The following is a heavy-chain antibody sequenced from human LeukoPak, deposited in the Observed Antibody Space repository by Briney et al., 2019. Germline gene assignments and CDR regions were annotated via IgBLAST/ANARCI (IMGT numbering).Heavy chain of an antibody. CDR1: EFTFSDHY. Sequence: GGSLRLSCAASEFTFSDHYMSWIRQAPGKGLEWVSYISSSGSTIYYADSVKGRFTISRDNAKKSLYLQMNSLRAEDTAVYYCARGPFWSGYYDDWGQGALVTVSS. J-gene: IGHJ4*02. V-gene: IGHV3-11*01. D-gene: IGHD3-3*01. CDR3: ARGPFWSGYYDD. CDR2: ISSSGSTI.